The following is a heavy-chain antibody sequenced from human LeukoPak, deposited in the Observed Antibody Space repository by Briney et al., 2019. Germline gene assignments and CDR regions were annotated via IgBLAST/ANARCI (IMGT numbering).Heavy chain of an antibody. V-gene: IGHV4-61*10. J-gene: IGHJ3*02. Sequence: AETLSLTCIVSGCSISSDRYYWRWMPQPTGKGLEWIRRIYYSWSTNYHPSLKSRVTISVDTSKNQFSLKLSSVSAADTAVYYCARVSDSSGYAFDIWGQGTMVTVSS. CDR3: ARVSDSSGYAFDI. CDR2: IYYSWST. D-gene: IGHD3-22*01. CDR1: GCSISSDRYY.